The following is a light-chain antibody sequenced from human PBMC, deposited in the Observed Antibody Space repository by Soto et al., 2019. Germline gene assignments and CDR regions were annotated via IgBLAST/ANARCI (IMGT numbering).Light chain of an antibody. CDR3: CSYAGSYSYV. CDR1: SSDVGGYNF. CDR2: DVR. J-gene: IGLJ1*01. V-gene: IGLV2-11*01. Sequence: SVLTQPRSVSGSPGQSVTISCTGTSSDVGGYNFVSWYQQHPGKAPKLMIYDVRKRPSGVPDRFSGSKSGNTASLTISGLQADDEADYYCCSYAGSYSYVFGSGTKVTVL.